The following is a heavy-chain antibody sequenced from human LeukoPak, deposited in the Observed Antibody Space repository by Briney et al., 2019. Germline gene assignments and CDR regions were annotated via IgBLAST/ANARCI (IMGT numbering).Heavy chain of an antibody. CDR3: ARDARDDDYSPDYFDY. CDR1: GFDLRKFW. D-gene: IGHD5-12*01. Sequence: GGSLRLSCASPGFDLRKFWMSWVGQAPGKGREGVANMNEDGSSDYYVDSVKGRFTISRDNAKNSLYLHINSLRGDDTAVYYCARDARDDDYSPDYFDYWGQGSLVTVSS. J-gene: IGHJ4*02. CDR2: MNEDGSSD. V-gene: IGHV3-7*01.